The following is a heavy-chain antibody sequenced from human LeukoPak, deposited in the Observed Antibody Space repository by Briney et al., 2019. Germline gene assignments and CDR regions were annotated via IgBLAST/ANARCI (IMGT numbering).Heavy chain of an antibody. Sequence: PGGSLRLSCAASGFTFSSYWMHWVRQAPGKGLVWVSHINSDVSSTNYADSVKGRFTISRDNAKNTLYLQMNSLRAEDTAVYYCASGRWSDYLDSWGQGTLDTVSS. CDR3: ASGRWSDYLDS. D-gene: IGHD3-3*01. V-gene: IGHV3-74*01. CDR2: INSDVSST. CDR1: GFTFSSYW. J-gene: IGHJ4*02.